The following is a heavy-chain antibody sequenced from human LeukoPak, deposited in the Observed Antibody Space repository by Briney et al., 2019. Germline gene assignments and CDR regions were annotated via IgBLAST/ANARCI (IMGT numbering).Heavy chain of an antibody. CDR2: MNPSGGST. V-gene: IGHV1-46*01. J-gene: IGHJ4*02. CDR1: GYTFTSYY. CDR3: ARARSSVTTVTTPGY. Sequence: ASVKVYWRKSGYTFTSYYMCWARESPGPWREWMGIMNPSGGSTRYAQKFQGRVTMTRDTSTSTVYMELSSLRSEDTAVYYCARARSSVTTVTTPGYWGQGTLVTVSS. D-gene: IGHD4-17*01.